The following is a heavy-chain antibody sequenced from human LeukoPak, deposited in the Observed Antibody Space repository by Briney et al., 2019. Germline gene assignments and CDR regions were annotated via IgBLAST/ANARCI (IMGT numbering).Heavy chain of an antibody. D-gene: IGHD3-22*01. CDR3: ARDSSGRYYDSSGTSDAFDI. Sequence: ASVKVSCKASGYTFTSYYMHWVRQAPGQGLEWMGIINPSGGSTSYAQKFQGRVTMTRDTSTSTVYMELSSLRSEDTAVYYCARDSSGRYYDSSGTSDAFDIWGQGTMVTVSS. CDR1: GYTFTSYY. J-gene: IGHJ3*02. CDR2: INPSGGST. V-gene: IGHV1-46*01.